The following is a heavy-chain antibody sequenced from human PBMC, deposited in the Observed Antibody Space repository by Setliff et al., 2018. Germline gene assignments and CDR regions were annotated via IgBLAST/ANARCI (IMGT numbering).Heavy chain of an antibody. CDR2: IYTSWST. CDR1: DDSISSRHYY. CDR3: ARMSGFLYMDV. V-gene: IGHV4-61*09. J-gene: IGHJ6*03. D-gene: IGHD3-3*01. Sequence: SETLSLTCTVSDDSISSRHYYWSWIRQPAGKGLEWLGQIYTSWSTNYNPSLKGRVTISLDTSKNQFSLSLSSVTAADTAVYYCARMSGFLYMDVWGKGTTVTVSS.